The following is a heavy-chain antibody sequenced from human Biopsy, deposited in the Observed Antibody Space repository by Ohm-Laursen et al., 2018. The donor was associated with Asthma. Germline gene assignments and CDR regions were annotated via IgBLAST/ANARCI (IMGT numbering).Heavy chain of an antibody. Sequence: GASVTASCTTSGYTFNSAGITWVRQAPGQGLGWMGWISVYNGNTKFAQKLQDRVTMITDTSTSTAYMELRSLRSDDTAVYFCARAGDYSHYYGIDVWGQGTTVTVS. J-gene: IGHJ6*02. CDR2: ISVYNGNT. CDR1: GYTFNSAG. CDR3: ARAGDYSHYYGIDV. D-gene: IGHD3-10*01. V-gene: IGHV1-18*01.